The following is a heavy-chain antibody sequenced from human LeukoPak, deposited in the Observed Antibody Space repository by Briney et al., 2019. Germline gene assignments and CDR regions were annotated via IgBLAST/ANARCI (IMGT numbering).Heavy chain of an antibody. CDR1: GYSFTSYW. V-gene: IGHV5-51*01. CDR2: IYPGDFDT. Sequence: GESLKISCKGSGYSFTSYWIGWVRAMLGKSLGWMWIIYPGDFDTSSRPSFQGQVPISADRSISTAYLQWSSLKASDTAMYYCARLVWDWSRGWYDGFDYWGKGTLVTLSS. J-gene: IGHJ4*02. CDR3: ARLVWDWSRGWYDGFDY. D-gene: IGHD6-19*01.